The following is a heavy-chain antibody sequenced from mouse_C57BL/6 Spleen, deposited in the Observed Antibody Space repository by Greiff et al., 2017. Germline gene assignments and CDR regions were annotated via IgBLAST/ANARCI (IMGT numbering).Heavy chain of an antibody. Sequence: QVQLQQSGPELVKPGASVKLSCKASGYTFTSYDINWVKQRPGQGLEWIGWIYPRDGSTKYNEKFKGKATLTVDTYSSTAYMVLHILTSEDSAVYFCARRATTVVAEYWGQGTTLTVSS. J-gene: IGHJ2*01. V-gene: IGHV1-85*01. CDR1: GYTFTSYD. CDR3: ARRATTVVAEY. D-gene: IGHD1-1*01. CDR2: IYPRDGST.